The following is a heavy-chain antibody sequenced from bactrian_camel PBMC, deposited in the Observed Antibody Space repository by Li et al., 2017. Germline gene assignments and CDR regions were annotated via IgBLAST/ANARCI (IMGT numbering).Heavy chain of an antibody. Sequence: HVQLVESGGGLVQVGGSLRLSCVASGFPVSAHYITRVRQAAGKGLEWLGGITKDFPQTRYADSVKGRFSLSVDYAKNTVYLQMNTLKSEDTAMYYCAASSNRLCNTMATYEYRYWARGPRSPSP. CDR3: AASSNRLCNTMATYEYRY. CDR1: GFPVSAHY. J-gene: IGHJ4*01. D-gene: IGHD4*01. CDR2: ITKDFPQT. V-gene: IGHV3S5*01.